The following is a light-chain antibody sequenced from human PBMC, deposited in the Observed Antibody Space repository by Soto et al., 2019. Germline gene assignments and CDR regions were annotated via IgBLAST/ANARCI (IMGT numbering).Light chain of an antibody. J-gene: IGLJ2*01. CDR3: SSYTSSSTPYVV. CDR2: DVS. CDR1: SSDVGGYNY. V-gene: IGLV2-14*01. Sequence: QSALTQPASVSGSPGQSITISCTGTSSDVGGYNYVSGYQQHPGKAPKLMIYDVSNRPSGVSNRFSGSKSGNTASLTISGLRAEDEADYYCSSYTSSSTPYVVFGGGTKLTVL.